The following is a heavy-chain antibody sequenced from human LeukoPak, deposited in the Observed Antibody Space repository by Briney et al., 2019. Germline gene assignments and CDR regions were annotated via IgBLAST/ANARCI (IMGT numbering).Heavy chain of an antibody. CDR3: ARERGYSGYAYGY. J-gene: IGHJ4*02. CDR2: ISSSSSTI. CDR1: GFTFSNAW. V-gene: IGHV3-48*02. Sequence: GGSLRLSCAASGFTFSNAWMSWVRQAPGKGLEWVSYISSSSSTIYYADSVKGRFTISRDNAKNSLYLQMNSLRDEDTAVYYCARERGYSGYAYGYWGQGTPVTVSS. D-gene: IGHD5-12*01.